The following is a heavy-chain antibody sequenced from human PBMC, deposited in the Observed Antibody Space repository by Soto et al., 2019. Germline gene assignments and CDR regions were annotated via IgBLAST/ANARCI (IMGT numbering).Heavy chain of an antibody. CDR3: AKVTKRAAAGRYEYYKYGMDV. D-gene: IGHD6-13*01. CDR1: GFAFSTYA. J-gene: IGHJ6*02. CDR2: ISGSGGSS. Sequence: EVHLLESGGALEHPGGSLRLSCAASGFAFSTYAMTWVRQAPGKGLEWVSVISGSGGSSYYAASVKGRFTISRDNSKNTLYLQMNGLRAEDTALYYCAKVTKRAAAGRYEYYKYGMDVWGQGTTVPVSS. V-gene: IGHV3-23*01.